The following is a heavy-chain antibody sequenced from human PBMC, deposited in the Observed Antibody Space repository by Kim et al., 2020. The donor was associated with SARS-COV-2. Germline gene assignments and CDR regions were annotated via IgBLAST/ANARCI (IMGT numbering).Heavy chain of an antibody. J-gene: IGHJ4*02. CDR3: AHRAYEGGLDY. V-gene: IGHV2-5*01. Sequence: TRYSPSLKSRLTITKDTSKNQVVLTMTNMDPVDTATYYCAHRAYEGGLDYWGQGTLVTVSS. D-gene: IGHD1-26*01. CDR2: T.